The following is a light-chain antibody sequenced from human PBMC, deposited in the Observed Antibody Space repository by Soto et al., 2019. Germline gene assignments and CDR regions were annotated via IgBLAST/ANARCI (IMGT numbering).Light chain of an antibody. CDR2: DVS. J-gene: IGLJ1*01. CDR3: NSYTTSSTYV. V-gene: IGLV2-14*01. CDR1: SSDVGGYNY. Sequence: QSVLTQHASVSGSPGQSITISCTGTSSDVGGYNYVPWYQQHPGKAPKLMIYDVSNRPSGVSNRFSGSKSGNTASLTISGLQAEDEADYYCNSYTTSSTYVFGTGTKVTVL.